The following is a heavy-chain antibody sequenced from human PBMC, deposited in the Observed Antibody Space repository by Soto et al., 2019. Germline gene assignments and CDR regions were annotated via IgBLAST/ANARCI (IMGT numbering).Heavy chain of an antibody. CDR3: ARSGYYYDSSQDSNWFDP. J-gene: IGHJ5*02. D-gene: IGHD3-22*01. CDR1: GGSISSGGYY. CDR2: IYYSGST. Sequence: SETLSLTCTVSGGSISSGGYYWSWIRQHPGKGLEWIGYIYYSGSTNYNPSLKSRATISADTSKNQFSVKLSSVTAADTAVYYCARSGYYYDSSQDSNWFDPWGQGTLVTVSS. V-gene: IGHV4-61*08.